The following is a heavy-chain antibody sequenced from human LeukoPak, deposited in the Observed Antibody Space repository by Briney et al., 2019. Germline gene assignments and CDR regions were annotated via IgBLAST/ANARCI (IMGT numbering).Heavy chain of an antibody. CDR3: ARVQQWLVNYYYYGMDV. V-gene: IGHV1-69*04. CDR1: GGTFSSYA. CDR2: IIPILGIA. Sequence: SVKVSCKASGGTFSSYAISWVRQAPGQGLEWMGGIIPILGIANYAQKFQGRVTITADKSTSTAYMELSSLRSEDTAVYYCARVQQWLVNYYYYGMDVWGQGTTVTVSS. D-gene: IGHD6-19*01. J-gene: IGHJ6*02.